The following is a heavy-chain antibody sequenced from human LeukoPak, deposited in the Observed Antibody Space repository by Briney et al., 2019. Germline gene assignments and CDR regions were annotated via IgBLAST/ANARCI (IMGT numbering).Heavy chain of an antibody. Sequence: PGGSLRLSCAASGFIFSSYSMNWVRQAPGKGLEWVSSISSSSSYIYYADSVKGRFTISRDNAKNSLYLQMNSLRAEDTAVYYCARDGRLDGHNSAFDIWGQGTMVTVSS. CDR1: GFIFSSYS. V-gene: IGHV3-21*01. CDR2: ISSSSSYI. J-gene: IGHJ3*02. CDR3: ARDGRLDGHNSAFDI. D-gene: IGHD5-24*01.